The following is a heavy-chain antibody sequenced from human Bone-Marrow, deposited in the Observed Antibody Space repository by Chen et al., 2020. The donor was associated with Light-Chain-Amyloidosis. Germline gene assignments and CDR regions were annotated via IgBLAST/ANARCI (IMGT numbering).Heavy chain of an antibody. Sequence: QVQLVQSGAEMKKPGSSVKVSCKSSGGTFSSSDFNWVRQAPGQGLEWMGGIIPIFGTPRYAQKFQGRVTITADESTRTAYMELSSLRSEDTAVYYCASAKDAYPFSNDYYEMDVWGQGTTVTVSS. V-gene: IGHV1-69*01. J-gene: IGHJ6*02. CDR2: IIPIFGTP. CDR1: GGTFSSSD. D-gene: IGHD2-2*01. CDR3: ASAKDAYPFSNDYYEMDV.